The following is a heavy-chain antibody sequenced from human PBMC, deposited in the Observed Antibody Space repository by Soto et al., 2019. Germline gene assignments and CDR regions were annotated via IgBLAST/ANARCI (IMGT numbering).Heavy chain of an antibody. CDR1: GGSISSGGYY. D-gene: IGHD2-15*01. CDR3: ARELPGQYCSGGSCSKKGDAFDI. V-gene: IGHV4-31*03. CDR2: IYYSGST. J-gene: IGHJ3*02. Sequence: SETLSLTCTVSGGSISSGGYYWSWIRQHPGKGLEWIGYIYYSGSTYYNPSLKSRVTISVDTSKNQFSLKLSPVTAADTAVYYCARELPGQYCSGGSCSKKGDAFDIWGQGTMVTVSS.